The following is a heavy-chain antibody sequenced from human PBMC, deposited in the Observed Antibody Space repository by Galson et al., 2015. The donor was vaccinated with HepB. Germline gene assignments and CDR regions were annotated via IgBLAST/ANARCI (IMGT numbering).Heavy chain of an antibody. D-gene: IGHD2-15*01. V-gene: IGHV1-18*01. CDR3: ARGALVVAVGATQNNWFDP. CDR1: GYTFSSYS. CDR2: ISPHNRYT. J-gene: IGHJ5*02. Sequence: SVKVSCKASGYTFSSYSITWVRQAPGQGLEWVGWISPHNRYTNYAQNFQGRVTMTTDTSTTTAYMELRSLRSDDTAVYYCARGALVVAVGATQNNWFDPGPGNPGHRLL.